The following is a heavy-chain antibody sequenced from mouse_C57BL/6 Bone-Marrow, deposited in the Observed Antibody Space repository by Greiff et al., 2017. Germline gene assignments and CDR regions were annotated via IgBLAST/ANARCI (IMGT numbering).Heavy chain of an antibody. V-gene: IGHV1-74*01. CDR2: IHPSDSDT. CDR3: AIEEGHYYGSSRRDPAY. CDR1: GYTFTSYW. D-gene: IGHD1-1*01. Sequence: VQLQQPGAELVKPGASVKVSCKASGYTFTSYWMHWVKQRPGQGLEWIGRIHPSDSDTNYNQKFKGKATLTVDKSSSTAYMQLSSLTSEDSAVYYCAIEEGHYYGSSRRDPAYWGQGTLVTVSA. J-gene: IGHJ3*01.